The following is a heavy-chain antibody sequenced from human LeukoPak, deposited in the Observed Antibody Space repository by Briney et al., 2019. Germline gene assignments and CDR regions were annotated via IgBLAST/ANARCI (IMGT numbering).Heavy chain of an antibody. CDR2: ISDNGAVT. CDR3: AKDVVGQQWPENY. J-gene: IGHJ4*02. D-gene: IGHD6-19*01. Sequence: GGSLRLSCAASGFSFSMYSMSWIRQAPGKGLEWVSVISDNGAVTFYGDSVKGRFTISRDNSKNTLYLQLNTLRPEDTAVYHCAKDVVGQQWPENYWGQGTLVTVSS. CDR1: GFSFSMYS. V-gene: IGHV3-23*01.